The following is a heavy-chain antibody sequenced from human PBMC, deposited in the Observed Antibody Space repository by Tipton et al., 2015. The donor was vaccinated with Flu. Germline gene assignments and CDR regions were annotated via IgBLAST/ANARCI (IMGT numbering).Heavy chain of an antibody. V-gene: IGHV3-30*02. CDR3: AKDPGDVVGENYRN. CDR2: IRYDGSNK. D-gene: IGHD2-21*01. J-gene: IGHJ1*01. Sequence: GSLRISCAASGFTFSSYGMHWVRQAPGKGREWVALIRYDGSNKYYADSVKGRFTISRDNSKNTLNMLMNSLRAVDTAVYYCAKDPGDVVGENYRNWGQGTLVTV. CDR1: GFTFSSYG.